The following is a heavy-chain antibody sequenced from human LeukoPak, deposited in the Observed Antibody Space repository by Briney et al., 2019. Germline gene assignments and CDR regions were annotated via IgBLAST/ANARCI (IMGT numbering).Heavy chain of an antibody. D-gene: IGHD3-22*01. V-gene: IGHV3-48*02. CDR2: ITRSSSTI. CDR3: ARVKVPLPYYDSSGEVNYGMDV. Sequence: PGGSLRLSCAVSGFTFTAFGMNWVRQAPGKGPEWISYITRSSSTIYYADSVKGRFTISRDNAKNSLYLQMNSLRDEDTAMYYCARVKVPLPYYDSSGEVNYGMDVWGQGTTVTVSS. J-gene: IGHJ6*02. CDR1: GFTFTAFG.